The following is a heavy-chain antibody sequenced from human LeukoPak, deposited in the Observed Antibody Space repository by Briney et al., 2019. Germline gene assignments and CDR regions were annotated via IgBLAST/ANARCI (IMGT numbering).Heavy chain of an antibody. D-gene: IGHD6-19*01. J-gene: IGHJ4*02. Sequence: GGSLRLSCAASGFTFSSYWMSWVRQAPGKGLECVANIKQDGSEQYYVDSVKGRFTTSRDNAKNSLYLQMNSLRAEDTALYYCATDRYSSGWYDYFDYWGQGTLVTVSS. CDR2: IKQDGSEQ. CDR3: ATDRYSSGWYDYFDY. V-gene: IGHV3-7*01. CDR1: GFTFSSYW.